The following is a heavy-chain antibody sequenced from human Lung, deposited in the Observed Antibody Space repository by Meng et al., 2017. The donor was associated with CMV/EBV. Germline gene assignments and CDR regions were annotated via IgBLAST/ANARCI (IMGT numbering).Heavy chain of an antibody. CDR1: GGSISSGNW. J-gene: IGHJ4*02. Sequence: QESGAGQEKASGILALSYAAAGGSISSGNWWRWVRQPPGKGLEGIGEIYHSGSTNYNPFLKSRVTISVDKSKNQFSLNLSSVTAEDTAVYYCARVGQWLPIDYWGQGTLVTVSS. CDR2: IYHSGST. CDR3: ARVGQWLPIDY. D-gene: IGHD6-19*01. V-gene: IGHV4-4*02.